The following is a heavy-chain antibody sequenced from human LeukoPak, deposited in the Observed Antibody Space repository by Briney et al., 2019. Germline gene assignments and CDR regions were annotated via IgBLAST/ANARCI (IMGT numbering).Heavy chain of an antibody. V-gene: IGHV4-30-2*01. Sequence: SQTLSLTCAVSGGSISSGGYSWSWIRQPPGKGLEWIGYIYHSGSTYYNPSLKSRVTISVDRSKNQFSLKLSSVTAADTAVYYCARGVRCYVLDIFDYWGQGTLVTVSS. J-gene: IGHJ4*02. CDR3: ARGVRCYVLDIFDY. D-gene: IGHD2-2*01. CDR1: GGSISSGGYS. CDR2: IYHSGST.